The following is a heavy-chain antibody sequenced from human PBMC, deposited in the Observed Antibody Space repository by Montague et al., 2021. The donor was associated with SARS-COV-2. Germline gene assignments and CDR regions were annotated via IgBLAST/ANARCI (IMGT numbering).Heavy chain of an antibody. D-gene: IGHD3-10*01. V-gene: IGHV4-39*02. CDR2: IYYSGTT. Sequence: SETLSLTCSVSSGSIISSGYYWGWIRQPPGKELEWIGNIYYSGTTYYXPSLQSRGTISVDTSKNHLSLRLSSVTAADTAVYLCAGGMIWGVTTPFDYWGQGSQVTVSS. CDR1: SGSIISSGYY. CDR3: AGGMIWGVTTPFDY. J-gene: IGHJ4*02.